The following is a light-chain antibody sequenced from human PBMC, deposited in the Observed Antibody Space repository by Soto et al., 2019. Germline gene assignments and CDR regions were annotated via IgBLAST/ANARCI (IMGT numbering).Light chain of an antibody. CDR1: QSILYSSNNKNY. CDR3: QQYYTIPHT. Sequence: DIVMTQSPDSLAGSLGERATINCKSSQSILYSSNNKNYLAWYQQKPGQPPKLLIYWASTRESGVPDRFSGSGSGPDFTLTSSSLQAEDVAVYYCQQYYTIPHTFGQGTKLEIK. J-gene: IGKJ2*01. CDR2: WAS. V-gene: IGKV4-1*01.